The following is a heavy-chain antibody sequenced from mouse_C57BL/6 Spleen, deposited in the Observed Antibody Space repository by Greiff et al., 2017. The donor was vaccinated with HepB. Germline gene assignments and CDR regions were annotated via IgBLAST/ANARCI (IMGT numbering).Heavy chain of an antibody. CDR2: INPNNGGT. J-gene: IGHJ1*03. Sequence: EVQLVESGPELVKPGASVKIPCKASGYTFTDYNMDWVKQSHGKSLEWIGDINPNNGGTIYNQKFKGKATLTVDKSSSTAYMELRSLTSEDTAVYYCARAYYYGSSYWYFDVWGTGTTVTVSS. CDR3: ARAYYYGSSYWYFDV. D-gene: IGHD1-1*01. V-gene: IGHV1-18*01. CDR1: GYTFTDYN.